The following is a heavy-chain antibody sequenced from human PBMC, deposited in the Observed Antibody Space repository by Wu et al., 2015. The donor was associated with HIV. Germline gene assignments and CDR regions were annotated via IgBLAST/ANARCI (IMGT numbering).Heavy chain of an antibody. CDR2: ININSGDS. CDR1: GYTFNAYY. J-gene: IGHJ4*02. V-gene: IGHV1-2*02. D-gene: IGHD2/OR15-2a*01. Sequence: QVHLVQSGAELKKPGASVTVSCKASGYTFNAYYMHWIRQAPGQGLEWMGWININSGDSNFARKFRGRLTVTRDTSISTVYMDLSSLRSDDSAIYYCTRGTRNFPFDYVGQGTLVHRLL. CDR3: TRGTRNFPFDY.